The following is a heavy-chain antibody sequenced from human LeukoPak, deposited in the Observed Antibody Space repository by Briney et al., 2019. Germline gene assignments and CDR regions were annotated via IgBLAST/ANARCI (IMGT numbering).Heavy chain of an antibody. CDR2: ISGSGGTT. J-gene: IGHJ5*02. V-gene: IGHV3-23*01. CDR3: AKDRYSNYGNWFDP. CDR1: GFNFSDYA. Sequence: PVGSLRLSCVASGFNFSDYAMNWVRQAPGKGLEWVSAISGSGGTTHYADSVKGRFAISRDNSKNTLSLQMSHLRHEDTARYYCAKDRYSNYGNWFDPWGQGTQVTVFS. D-gene: IGHD4-11*01.